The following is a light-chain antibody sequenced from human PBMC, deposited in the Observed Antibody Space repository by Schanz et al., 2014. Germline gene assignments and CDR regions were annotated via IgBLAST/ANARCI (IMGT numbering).Light chain of an antibody. J-gene: IGLJ2*01. CDR2: DVS. Sequence: SALIQPASVSGSPGQSITISCTGTSSDVGGYNYVSWYQQHPGKAPKLMIYDVSNRPSGVSNRFSGSKSGNTASLTISGLQAEDEADYYCSSYTSSSVVFGGGTKLTVL. V-gene: IGLV2-14*01. CDR3: SSYTSSSVV. CDR1: SSDVGGYNY.